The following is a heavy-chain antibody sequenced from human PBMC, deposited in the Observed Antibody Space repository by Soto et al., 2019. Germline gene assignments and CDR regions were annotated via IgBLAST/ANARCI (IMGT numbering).Heavy chain of an antibody. D-gene: IGHD3-9*01. CDR2: IYSRGST. J-gene: IGHJ6*02. CDR3: ARQTGTAGMDV. Sequence: QLQLQESGPGPVKPSETLSLTCTVSGGSISRSNCYWGWIRQPPGKGLEWIGSIYSRGSTYYNPSLTSRVTISVDTSKNQFSLKVSSVTAADTAVYYCARQTGTAGMDVWGQGTTVTV. V-gene: IGHV4-39*01. CDR1: GGSISRSNCY.